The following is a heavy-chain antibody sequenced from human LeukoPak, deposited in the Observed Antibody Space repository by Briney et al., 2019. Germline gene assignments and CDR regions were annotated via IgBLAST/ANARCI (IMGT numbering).Heavy chain of an antibody. CDR3: ARGQRNYYGSGSYRDWFDH. CDR1: GVSFSGYY. V-gene: IGHV4-34*01. J-gene: IGHJ5*02. CDR2: INHSGST. Sequence: SETLSLTCAVYGVSFSGYYWSWVRQPPGKGLEWVGEINHSGSTNYNPSLKSRVTISVDTSKNQFSLKLSSVTAADTAVYYCARGQRNYYGSGSYRDWFDHWGQGTLVTVSS. D-gene: IGHD3-10*01.